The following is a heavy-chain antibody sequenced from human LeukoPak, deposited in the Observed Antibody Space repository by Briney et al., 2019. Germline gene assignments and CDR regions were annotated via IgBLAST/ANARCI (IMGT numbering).Heavy chain of an antibody. J-gene: IGHJ4*02. CDR1: GFTFSSYA. CDR3: AKDRRLLLWFGDSDY. Sequence: PGGSLRLSCAASGFTFSSYAMSWVRQAPGKGLEWVSAISGSGGSTYYADSVKGRFTISRDNSKNTLYLQMNSLRAEDTAVYYCAKDRRLLLWFGDSDYWGQGTLVTVSS. V-gene: IGHV3-23*01. CDR2: ISGSGGST. D-gene: IGHD3-10*01.